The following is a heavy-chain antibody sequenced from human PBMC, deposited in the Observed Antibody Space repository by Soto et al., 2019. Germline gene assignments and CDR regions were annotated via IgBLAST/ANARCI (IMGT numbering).Heavy chain of an antibody. CDR1: GFTFSSYA. J-gene: IGHJ3*02. D-gene: IGHD6-19*01. V-gene: IGHV3-23*01. CDR2: ISGSGGTT. Sequence: EVQLLESGGGLVQPGGYLRLSCAASGFTFSSYAMSWVRQAPGKGLEWVSGISGSGGTTYYADSVKGRFTFSRDNSKNTLYLQMNSLSAEDTAVYYCAKTANGWFSAFDIWGQGTLVTVSS. CDR3: AKTANGWFSAFDI.